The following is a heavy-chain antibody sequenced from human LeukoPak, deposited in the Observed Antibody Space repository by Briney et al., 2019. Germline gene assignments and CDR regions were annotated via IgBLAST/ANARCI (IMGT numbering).Heavy chain of an antibody. J-gene: IGHJ5*02. Sequence: SETLSLTCTVSGGSISSGDYYWSWIRQPPGKGLEWIGYIYYSGSTYYNPSLKSRVTISVDTSKNQFSLKLSSVTAADTAVYYCARDGVTRWFDPWGQGTQVTVSS. V-gene: IGHV4-30-4*01. CDR1: GGSISSGDYY. CDR3: ARDGVTRWFDP. CDR2: IYYSGST. D-gene: IGHD4-17*01.